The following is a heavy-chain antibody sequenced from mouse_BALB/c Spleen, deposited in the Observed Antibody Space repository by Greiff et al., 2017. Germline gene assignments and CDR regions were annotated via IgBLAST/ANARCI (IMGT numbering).Heavy chain of an antibody. CDR1: GFSLTSYG. Sequence: QVQLKESGPGLVAPSQSLSITCTVSGFSLTSYGVHWVRQPPGKGLEWLGVIWAGGSTNYNSALMSRLSISKDNSKSQVFLKLNSLQTDDTAMYYCARDPRYDVGWFAYWGQGTLVTVSA. D-gene: IGHD2-14*01. J-gene: IGHJ3*01. V-gene: IGHV2-9*02. CDR3: ARDPRYDVGWFAY. CDR2: IWAGGST.